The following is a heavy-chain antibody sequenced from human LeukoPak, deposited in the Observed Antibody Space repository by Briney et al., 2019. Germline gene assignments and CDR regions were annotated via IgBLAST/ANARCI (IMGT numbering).Heavy chain of an antibody. CDR1: GFTFSSYG. CDR3: AKDHGDIVVVPAAIEWYYMDV. V-gene: IGHV3-30*02. CDR2: IRYDGSNK. J-gene: IGHJ6*03. Sequence: GGSLRLSCAASGFTFSSYGMHWVRQAPGKGLEWVAFIRYDGSNKYYADSVKGRFTISRDNSKNTLYLQMNSLRAEDTAVNYCAKDHGDIVVVPAAIEWYYMDVWGKGTTVTVSS. D-gene: IGHD2-2*01.